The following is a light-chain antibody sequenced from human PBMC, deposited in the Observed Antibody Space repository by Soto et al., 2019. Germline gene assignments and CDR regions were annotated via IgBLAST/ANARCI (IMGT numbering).Light chain of an antibody. V-gene: IGKV3-11*01. CDR2: DAS. Sequence: EKMFAQCRAGQAFRPGGRATLSCRATESVSTYLAWYQQKPGRAPRLLIYDASKRATGIPARFSGSGSGTGFTLTISSLEPEDFVVYYCQQRSKWPITFGQGTRLEIK. J-gene: IGKJ5*01. CDR3: QQRSKWPIT. CDR1: ESVSTY.